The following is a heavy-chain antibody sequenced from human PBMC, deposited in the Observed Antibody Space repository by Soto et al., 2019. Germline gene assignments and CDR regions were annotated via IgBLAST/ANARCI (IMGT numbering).Heavy chain of an antibody. Sequence: TLSLTCAVSVLSIIRVGYSWSWIRQPPGKGLEWIGYIYHSGSTYYNPSLKSRVTISVDRSKNQFSLKLSSVTAEDTAAYSCARVPDRWGQGTLVTVSS. V-gene: IGHV4-30-2*01. CDR2: IYHSGST. J-gene: IGHJ4*02. CDR3: ARVPDR. D-gene: IGHD2-2*01. CDR1: VLSIIRVGYS.